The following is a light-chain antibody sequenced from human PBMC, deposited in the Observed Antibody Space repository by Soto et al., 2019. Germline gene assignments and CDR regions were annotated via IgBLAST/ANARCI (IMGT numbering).Light chain of an antibody. CDR3: QFYDSSRGGLYV. CDR2: GNN. Sequence: QSVLTQPPSVSGAPGQRVTISCTGSSSNIGAGYDVHWYQQLPGTAPKLLIYGNNNRPSGVPDRFSGSKSATSASLAITGRQAEDEADYYCQFYDSSRGGLYVFGTGTKLTVL. V-gene: IGLV1-40*01. J-gene: IGLJ1*01. CDR1: SSNIGAGYD.